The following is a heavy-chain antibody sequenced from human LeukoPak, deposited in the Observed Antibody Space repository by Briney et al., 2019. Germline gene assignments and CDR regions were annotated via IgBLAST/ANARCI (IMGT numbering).Heavy chain of an antibody. D-gene: IGHD1-26*01. CDR2: IYYSGST. J-gene: IGHJ4*02. CDR3: ARDVEEGSSGGFLFDY. V-gene: IGHV4-59*01. CDR1: GGSISSYY. Sequence: SETLSLTCTVSGGSISSYYWSWIRQPPGKGLEWIGYIYYSGSTNYNPSLKSRVTISVDTSKNQFSLKLSSVTAADTAVYYCARDVEEGSSGGFLFDYWGQGTLVTVSS.